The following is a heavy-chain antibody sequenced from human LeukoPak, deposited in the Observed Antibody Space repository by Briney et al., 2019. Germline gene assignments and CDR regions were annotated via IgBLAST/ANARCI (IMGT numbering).Heavy chain of an antibody. CDR1: GDSVSSNNAA. D-gene: IGHD3-22*01. Sequence: SQTLSLTCAISGDSVSSNNAAWNWIRQSPSRGLEWLGRTYYRSKWYNDYAVSVKSRITINPDTSKNQFSLHLNSVTPEDTAVYYCARGYDTSGYYFGTHFDYWGQGTLVTVSS. J-gene: IGHJ4*02. CDR3: ARGYDTSGYYFGTHFDY. CDR2: TYYRSKWYN. V-gene: IGHV6-1*01.